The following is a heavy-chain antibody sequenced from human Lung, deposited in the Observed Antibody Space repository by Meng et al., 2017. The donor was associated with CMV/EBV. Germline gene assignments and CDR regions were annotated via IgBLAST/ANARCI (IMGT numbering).Heavy chain of an antibody. CDR2: ISGSGGST. V-gene: IGHV3-23*01. CDR3: AKGDDFWSPYYFDY. Sequence: YGVTFSSDAMSWVRQAQGKGLEWVSAISGSGGSTYYADSVKGRFTISRDNSKNTLYLQMNSLRAEDTAVYYCAKGDDFWSPYYFDYWGQGTLVTVSS. CDR1: GVTFSSDA. J-gene: IGHJ4*02. D-gene: IGHD3-3*01.